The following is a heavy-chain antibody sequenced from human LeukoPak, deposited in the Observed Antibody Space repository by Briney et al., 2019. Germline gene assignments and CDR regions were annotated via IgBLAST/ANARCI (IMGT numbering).Heavy chain of an antibody. Sequence: GGSLRLSCAASGFTFSSYSMNWVRQAPGKGLEWVSSISSSSSYIYYADSVKGRFTISRDNAKNSLYLQMNSLRAEDTAVYYWARTYSSGWRYFDYWGQGTLVTVSS. CDR1: GFTFSSYS. D-gene: IGHD6-19*01. V-gene: IGHV3-21*01. CDR3: ARTYSSGWRYFDY. J-gene: IGHJ4*02. CDR2: ISSSSSYI.